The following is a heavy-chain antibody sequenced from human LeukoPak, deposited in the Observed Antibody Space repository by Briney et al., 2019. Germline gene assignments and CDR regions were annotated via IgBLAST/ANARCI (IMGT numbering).Heavy chain of an antibody. J-gene: IGHJ4*02. CDR3: AKQEGTFDY. CDR1: GFTFSSYA. CDR2: ISASGGST. V-gene: IGHV3-23*01. Sequence: GGSLRLSCAASGFTFSSYAMSWVRQVPGKGLEWVSAISASGGSTYYADSVEGRFTISRDNSKNTLYLQMNSLRVEDTAVYYCAKQEGTFDYWGQGTLVTVSS.